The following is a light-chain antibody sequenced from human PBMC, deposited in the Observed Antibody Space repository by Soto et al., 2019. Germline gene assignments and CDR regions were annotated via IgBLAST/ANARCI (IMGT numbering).Light chain of an antibody. CDR3: ETWDSNNWV. CDR2: LEGRGSY. V-gene: IGLV4-60*02. J-gene: IGLJ3*02. CDR1: SGHSSYI. Sequence: QTVVTQSSSASASLGSSVKLTCTLSSGHSSYIIAWHQQQPGKAPRYLMKLEGRGSYNKGSGVPDRFSGSSSGADRYLTIANLPFEDEADYYCETWDSNNWVFGGGTQLTVL.